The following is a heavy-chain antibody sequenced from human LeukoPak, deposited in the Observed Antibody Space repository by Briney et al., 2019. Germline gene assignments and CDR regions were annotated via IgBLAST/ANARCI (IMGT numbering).Heavy chain of an antibody. D-gene: IGHD3-10*01. V-gene: IGHV3-73*01. CDR2: VTSKTNSYAT. CDR1: GFTFSGFI. J-gene: IGHJ3*02. Sequence: QPGGSLRLSRAASGFTFSGFIIHWVRQAPGKGLEWIGRVTSKTNSYATAYAASVKGRFTVSRDDSKKTAYLQMNSLKTEDTAVYYCAAGITLVRGGTFDIWGQGTMVIVSS. CDR3: AAGITLVRGGTFDI.